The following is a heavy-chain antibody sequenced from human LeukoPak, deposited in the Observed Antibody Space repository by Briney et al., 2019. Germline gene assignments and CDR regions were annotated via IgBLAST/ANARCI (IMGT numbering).Heavy chain of an antibody. CDR2: INPSGGST. D-gene: IGHD6-13*01. J-gene: IGHJ6*03. CDR1: GYTFTSYY. CDR3: ARGGGAAADYSYYYMDV. Sequence: ASVKVSWKASGYTFTSYYMHWVRQAPGQGLEWMGIINPSGGSTSYAQKFQGRVTMTRDTSTSTAYMELRSLRSDDTAVYYCARGGGAAADYSYYYMDVWGKGTTVTVSS. V-gene: IGHV1-46*01.